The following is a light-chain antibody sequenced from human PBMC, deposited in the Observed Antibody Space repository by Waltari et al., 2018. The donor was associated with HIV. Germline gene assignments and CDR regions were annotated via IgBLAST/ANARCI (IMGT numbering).Light chain of an antibody. V-gene: IGKV3-20*01. CDR2: GAS. CDR3: QQYGSSPPLYT. J-gene: IGKJ2*01. Sequence: VLTLSPGTLSLSQGERATLSCRTSQSVSSNYLAWYQQRPGQAPRLLIYGASSRSTGIPDRFSGSGSGTDFTLTINRLEPEDFAVDYCQQYGSSPPLYTFGQGTKVEIK. CDR1: QSVSSNY.